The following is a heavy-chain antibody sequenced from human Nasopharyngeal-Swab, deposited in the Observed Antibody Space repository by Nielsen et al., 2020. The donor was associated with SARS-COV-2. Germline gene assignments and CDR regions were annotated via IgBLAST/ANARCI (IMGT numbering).Heavy chain of an antibody. CDR3: ARGKTYYDFWSGYSYYYYYGMDV. Sequence: VRQAPGKGLEWVSSISSSSSYIYYADSVKGRFTISRDNAKNSLYLQMNSLRAEDTAVYYCARGKTYYDFWSGYSYYYYYGMDVWGQGTTVTVSS. CDR2: ISSSSSYI. V-gene: IGHV3-21*01. J-gene: IGHJ6*02. D-gene: IGHD3-3*01.